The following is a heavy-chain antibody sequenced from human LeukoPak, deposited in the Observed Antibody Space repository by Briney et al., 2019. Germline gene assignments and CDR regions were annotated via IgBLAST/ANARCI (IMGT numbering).Heavy chain of an antibody. CDR2: ISNDRSTI. D-gene: IGHD2-2*01. CDR3: AKVIVVVPAANNWFDP. CDR1: GFTFSRYS. V-gene: IGHV3-48*01. J-gene: IGHJ5*02. Sequence: GGSLRLSCAASGFTFSRYSMNWVRQAPGKGPEWISYISNDRSTIADSVKGRFTISRDNSKNTLYLQMNSLRAEDTAVYYCAKVIVVVPAANNWFDPWGQGTLVTVSS.